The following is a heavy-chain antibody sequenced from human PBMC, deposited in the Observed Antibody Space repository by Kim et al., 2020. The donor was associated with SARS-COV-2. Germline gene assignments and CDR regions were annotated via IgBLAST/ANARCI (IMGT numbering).Heavy chain of an antibody. J-gene: IGHJ3*02. CDR3: ARAGFMITCGGVIVPGAFDI. V-gene: IGHV4-30-2*05. Sequence: VTISVDTSKNQFSLKLSSVTAADTAVYYCARAGFMITCGGVIVPGAFDIWGQGTMVTVSS. D-gene: IGHD3-16*02.